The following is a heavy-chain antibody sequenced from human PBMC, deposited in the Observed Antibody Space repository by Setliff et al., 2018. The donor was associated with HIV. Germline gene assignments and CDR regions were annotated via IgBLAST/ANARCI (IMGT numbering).Heavy chain of an antibody. CDR1: GFTFSSNG. V-gene: IGHV3-30*02. J-gene: IGHJ6*03. CDR3: AKEQVPAAIQFHYYYMDV. D-gene: IGHD2-2*01. Sequence: PGGSLRLSCATSGFTFSSNGIHWVRQAPGKGLEWVAFIRYDGNNKYYANSVKGRFTITRDNSKNTLYLKMNSLRAEDTAVYYCAKEQVPAAIQFHYYYMDVWGKGTTVTVSS. CDR2: IRYDGNNK.